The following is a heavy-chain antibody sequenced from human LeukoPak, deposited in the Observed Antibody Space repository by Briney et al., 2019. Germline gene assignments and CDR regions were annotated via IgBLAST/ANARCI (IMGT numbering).Heavy chain of an antibody. D-gene: IGHD6-13*01. CDR1: GFTFGDYA. J-gene: IGHJ4*01. CDR2: ISSSGSTI. Sequence: GGSLRLSCTASGFTFGDYAMSWVRQAPGKGLEWVSYISSSGSTIYYADSVKGRFTIPRDNAKNSLYLQMNSLRAEDTAVYYCARDARQQLVERFDYWXXXTLVTVSS. V-gene: IGHV3-11*01. CDR3: ARDARQQLVERFDY.